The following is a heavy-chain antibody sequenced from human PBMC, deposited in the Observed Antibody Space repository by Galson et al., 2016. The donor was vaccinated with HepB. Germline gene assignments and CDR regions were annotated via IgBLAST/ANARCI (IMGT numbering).Heavy chain of an antibody. CDR2: IVSKSDGETT. J-gene: IGHJ4*02. CDR1: GFTFSHAW. CDR3: ARKFSGSENYFFDY. D-gene: IGHD3-10*01. V-gene: IGHV3-15*07. Sequence: SLRLSCAASGFTFSHAWMNWVRQAPGKGLEWVGRIVSKSDGETTDYAAPVKGRFTISRDDSKNTLYLQMNSLRDEDTAVYYCARKFSGSENYFFDYWGQGTLVIVSS.